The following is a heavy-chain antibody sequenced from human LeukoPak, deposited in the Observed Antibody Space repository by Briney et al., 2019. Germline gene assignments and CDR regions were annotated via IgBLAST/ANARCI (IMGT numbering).Heavy chain of an antibody. J-gene: IGHJ2*01. CDR1: GFSFSSYA. Sequence: GRSLRLSCAASGFSFSSYAMSWVRQAPGKGLEWASGISGSGGSTYYADSVKGRFTISRDDSKNTLYLQMNSLRAEDTAVYYCAKDGKEWELLYWYFDLWGRGTLVTVSS. CDR2: ISGSGGST. CDR3: AKDGKEWELLYWYFDL. D-gene: IGHD1-26*01. V-gene: IGHV3-23*01.